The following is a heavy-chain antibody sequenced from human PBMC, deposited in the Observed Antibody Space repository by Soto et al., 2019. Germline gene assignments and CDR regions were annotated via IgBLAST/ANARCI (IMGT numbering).Heavy chain of an antibody. CDR3: ARRTVRGVTRNWFDP. V-gene: IGHV4-39*01. CDR2: IYYSGST. D-gene: IGHD3-10*01. Sequence: QLQLQESGPGLVKPSETLSLTCTVSGGSISSSSYYWGWIRQPPGKGLEWIGSIYYSGSTYYNPSLKSRVTISVDTSKNQFSLKLSSVTAADTAVYYCARRTVRGVTRNWFDPWGQGTLVTVSS. J-gene: IGHJ5*02. CDR1: GGSISSSSYY.